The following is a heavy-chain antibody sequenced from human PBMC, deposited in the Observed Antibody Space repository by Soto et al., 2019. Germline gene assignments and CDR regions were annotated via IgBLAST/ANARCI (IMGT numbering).Heavy chain of an antibody. Sequence: SETLSLTCTVSCGSMRNAYWSWIRQPPGKRLEWIGFIFHSGNAKYDPSLKSRVTISIDTSKSQFSLSLDSVTAADTAVYFCARAHAPTLPFDYWGLGTLVTVSS. J-gene: IGHJ4*01. CDR2: IFHSGNA. V-gene: IGHV4-59*01. CDR3: ARAHAPTLPFDY. CDR1: CGSMRNAY. D-gene: IGHD2-15*01.